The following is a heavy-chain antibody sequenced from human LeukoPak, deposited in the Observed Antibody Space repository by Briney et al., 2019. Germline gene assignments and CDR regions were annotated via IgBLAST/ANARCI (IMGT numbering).Heavy chain of an antibody. CDR2: ISSSSSYI. CDR1: GFTFSSYS. CDR3: ARGTCSSTSCFLFDY. V-gene: IGHV3-21*01. J-gene: IGHJ4*02. D-gene: IGHD2-2*01. Sequence: GGSLRLSCAASGFTFSSYSMNWVRQAPGKGLEWVSSISSSSSYIYYADSVKGRFTISRDNAKNSLYLQMDSLRAEDTAVYYCARGTCSSTSCFLFDYWGQGTLVTVSS.